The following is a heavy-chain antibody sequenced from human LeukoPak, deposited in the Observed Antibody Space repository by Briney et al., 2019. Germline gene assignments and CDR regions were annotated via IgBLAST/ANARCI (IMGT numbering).Heavy chain of an antibody. CDR2: IRSKAYGGTT. J-gene: IGHJ4*02. D-gene: IGHD3-22*01. CDR3: TRIYDSSVYYDDFDY. V-gene: IGHV3-49*04. CDR1: GFTLGDYA. Sequence: PGGSLRLSCTASGFTLGDYAMSWVRQAPGEGLEWVGLIRSKAYGGTTEYAASVKGRFTTYRDDCKSNVYLQMIRLKTEDAAVYYCTRIYDSSVYYDDFDYWGQGTLVTVSS.